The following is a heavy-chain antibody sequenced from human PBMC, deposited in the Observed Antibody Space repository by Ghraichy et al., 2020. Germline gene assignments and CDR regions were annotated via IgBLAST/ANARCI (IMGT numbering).Heavy chain of an antibody. V-gene: IGHV4-38-2*02. J-gene: IGHJ3*02. CDR1: GYSISSGYY. Sequence: SQTLSLTCTVSGYSISSGYYWGWIRQPPGKGLEWIGSIYHSGSTYYNPSLKSRVTISVDTSKNQFSLKLSSVTAADTAVYYCARRGIAAAVPHAFDIWGQGTMVTVSS. D-gene: IGHD6-13*01. CDR3: ARRGIAAAVPHAFDI. CDR2: IYHSGST.